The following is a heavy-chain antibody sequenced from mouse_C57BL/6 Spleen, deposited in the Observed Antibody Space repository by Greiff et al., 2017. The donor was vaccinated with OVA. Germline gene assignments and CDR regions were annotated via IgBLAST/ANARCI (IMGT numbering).Heavy chain of an antibody. CDR2: IYPGDGDT. Sequence: VQLQQSGPELVKPGASVKISCKASGYAFSSSWMNWVKQRPGKGLEWIGRIYPGDGDTNYNGKFKGKATLTADKSSSTAYMQLSSLTSEDSAVYFCARGNYGSSLGYWGQGTTLTVSS. CDR1: GYAFSSSW. J-gene: IGHJ2*01. V-gene: IGHV1-82*01. CDR3: ARGNYGSSLGY. D-gene: IGHD1-1*01.